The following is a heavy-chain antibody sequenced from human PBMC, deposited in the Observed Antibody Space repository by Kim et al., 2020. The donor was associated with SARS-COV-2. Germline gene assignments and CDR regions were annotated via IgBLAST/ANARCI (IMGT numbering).Heavy chain of an antibody. Sequence: GGSLRLSCVASGFTFSNYAMSWVRQVPGKGLEWISGIVGRGVPAYIDSVKGRFTISRDNSKNTLYLQINSLRAEDTAVYCCARERRDSGSHPFFDYWGQGSLVTVSP. CDR3: ARERRDSGSHPFFDY. CDR1: GFTFSNYA. V-gene: IGHV3-23*01. CDR2: IVGRGVP. D-gene: IGHD6-25*01. J-gene: IGHJ4*02.